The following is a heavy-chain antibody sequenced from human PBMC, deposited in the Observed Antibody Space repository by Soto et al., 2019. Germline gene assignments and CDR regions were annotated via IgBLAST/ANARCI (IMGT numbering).Heavy chain of an antibody. J-gene: IGHJ3*02. CDR1: CGSISSGGYY. V-gene: IGHV4-31*03. Sequence: SETLSLTCTVSCGSISSGGYYWSWIRQHPGKGLEWIGYIYYSGSTYYNPSLKSRVTISVDTSKKQFSLKLSSVTAADTAVYYCSREGGYYDSRGYDSFEIWGQGAMVTVSS. CDR3: SREGGYYDSRGYDSFEI. CDR2: IYYSGST. D-gene: IGHD3-22*01.